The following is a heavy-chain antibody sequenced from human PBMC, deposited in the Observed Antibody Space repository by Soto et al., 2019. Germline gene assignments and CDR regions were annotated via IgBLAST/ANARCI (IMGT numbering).Heavy chain of an antibody. CDR1: GGSISGYH. J-gene: IGHJ3*02. CDR2: FHHSGNP. V-gene: IGHV4-59*12. D-gene: IGHD5-18*01. Sequence: PSETLSLTCSISGGSISGYHWNWIRQTPGKGVEWIGYFHHSGNPKYSSSLKSRFTISVDMSENQSSLIVTSVTAADTAGYYCARDQGDTTMPMGALDIWGQGTMVTVSS. CDR3: ARDQGDTTMPMGALDI.